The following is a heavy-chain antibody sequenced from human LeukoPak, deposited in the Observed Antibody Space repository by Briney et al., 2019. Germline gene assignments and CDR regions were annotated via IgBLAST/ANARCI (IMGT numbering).Heavy chain of an antibody. CDR3: ARDKARYSSGWNAFDI. J-gene: IGHJ3*02. Sequence: GGSLRLSCAASGSTFSSYAMHWVRQAPGKGLEWVAVISYDGSNKYYADSVKGRFTISRDNSKNTLYLQMNSLRAEDTAVYYCARDKARYSSGWNAFDIWGQGTMVTASS. V-gene: IGHV3-30-3*01. D-gene: IGHD6-19*01. CDR1: GSTFSSYA. CDR2: ISYDGSNK.